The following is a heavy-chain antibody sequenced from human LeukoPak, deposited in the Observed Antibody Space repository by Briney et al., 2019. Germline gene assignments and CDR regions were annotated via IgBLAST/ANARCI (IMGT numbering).Heavy chain of an antibody. CDR1: GGSISSYY. CDR3: ARARAGCSGGSCYPGWYYYYYYMDV. CDR2: IYYNGST. J-gene: IGHJ6*03. D-gene: IGHD2-15*01. V-gene: IGHV4-59*08. Sequence: PSETLSLTCTVSGGSISSYYWSWIRQPPGKGLEWIGYIYYNGSTNYNPSLKSRVTISVDTSKNQFSLKLSSVTAADTAVYYCARARAGCSGGSCYPGWYYYYYYMDVWGKGTTVTVSS.